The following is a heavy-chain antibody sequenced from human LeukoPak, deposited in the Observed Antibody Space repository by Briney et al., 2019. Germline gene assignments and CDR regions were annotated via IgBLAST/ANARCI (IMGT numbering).Heavy chain of an antibody. J-gene: IGHJ4*02. V-gene: IGHV4-30-2*01. CDR1: GGSISSGGYS. CDR2: IYHSGST. D-gene: IGHD6-13*01. Sequence: PSETLPLTCAVSGGSISSGGYSWSWIRQPPGKGLEWIGYIYHSGSTYYNPSLKSRVTISVDRSKNQFSLKLSSVTAADTAVYYCARGPIAAAGRGGSDYWGQGTLVTVSS. CDR3: ARGPIAAAGRGGSDY.